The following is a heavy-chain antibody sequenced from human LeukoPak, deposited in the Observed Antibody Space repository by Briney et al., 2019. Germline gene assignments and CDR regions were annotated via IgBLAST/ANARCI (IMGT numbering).Heavy chain of an antibody. V-gene: IGHV1-2*02. CDR1: GYTFTGYY. D-gene: IGHD4-17*01. Sequence: VSVKVSCKASGYTFTGYYMHWVRQAPGQGLEWMGWINPNSGGTNYAQKFQGRVTMTRDTSISTAYMELSRLRSDDTAVYYCARGLSTVTTAYWYFDLWGRGTLVTVSS. CDR3: ARGLSTVTTAYWYFDL. CDR2: INPNSGGT. J-gene: IGHJ2*01.